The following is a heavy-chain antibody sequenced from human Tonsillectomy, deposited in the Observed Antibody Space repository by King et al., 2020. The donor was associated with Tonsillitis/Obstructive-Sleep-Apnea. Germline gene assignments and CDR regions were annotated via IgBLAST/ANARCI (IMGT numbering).Heavy chain of an antibody. CDR1: GGSISSSSYY. CDR2: IYYSGST. J-gene: IGHJ6*02. Sequence: QLQESGPGLVKPSETLSLTCTVSGGSISSSSYYWGWIRQPPGQGLEWIGSIYYSGSTYYNPSLKSRVTISVDTSKNQFSLKLSSVTAADTAVYYCARQGSDYGDYAAYGMDVWGQGTTVTVSS. D-gene: IGHD4-17*01. V-gene: IGHV4-39*01. CDR3: ARQGSDYGDYAAYGMDV.